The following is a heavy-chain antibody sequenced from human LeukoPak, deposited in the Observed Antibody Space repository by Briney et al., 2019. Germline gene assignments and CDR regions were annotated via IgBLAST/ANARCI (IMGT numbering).Heavy chain of an antibody. J-gene: IGHJ6*03. Sequence: PSETLSLTCTVSGGSISSYYWRWIRQPPGKGLEWMGYIYYSGSTNYNPSLKSRVTISVDTSKNQFSLKLSSVTAADTAVYYCARGLYSNYYYYYYYYMDVWGKGTTVTVSS. V-gene: IGHV4-59*01. CDR2: IYYSGST. CDR3: ARGLYSNYYYYYYYYMDV. D-gene: IGHD4-11*01. CDR1: GGSISSYY.